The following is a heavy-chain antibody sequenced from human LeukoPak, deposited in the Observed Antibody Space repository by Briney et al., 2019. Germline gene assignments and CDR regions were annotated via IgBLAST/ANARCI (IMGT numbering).Heavy chain of an antibody. J-gene: IGHJ4*02. CDR2: IFYSGTT. V-gene: IGHV4-59*12. CDR3: AREIELRWFGESDY. Sequence: SETLSLTCTVSGGSISSYYWSWIRQPPGQGLEWIGFIFYSGTTNYNPPLKSRVTISVDTSKNQFSLKLSSVTAAVTAVYYCAREIELRWFGESDYWSQGTLVTVSS. D-gene: IGHD3-10*01. CDR1: GGSISSYY.